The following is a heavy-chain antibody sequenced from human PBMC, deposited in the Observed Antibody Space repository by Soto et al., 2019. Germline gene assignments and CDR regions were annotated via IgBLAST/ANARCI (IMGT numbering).Heavy chain of an antibody. CDR3: XXXXXXXXXGMDV. CDR1: GGSISSGGYS. J-gene: IGHJ6*02. Sequence: QLQLQESGSGLVKPSQTLSLTCAVSGGSISSGGYSWSWIRQPPGKGLEWIGYIYHSGSTYYNPSLKSRVTISVDRSKNQFSLKLSSVTAADTXVXXXXXXXXXXXXGMDVWGQGTTVTVSS. CDR2: IYHSGST. V-gene: IGHV4-30-2*01.